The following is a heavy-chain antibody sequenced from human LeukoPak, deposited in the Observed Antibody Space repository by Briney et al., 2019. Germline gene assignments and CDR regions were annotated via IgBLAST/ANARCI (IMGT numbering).Heavy chain of an antibody. D-gene: IGHD5-12*01. J-gene: IGHJ3*02. CDR2: ISSSSSYI. CDR3: ASSVATLEDAFDI. Sequence: GGSLRLSCAASGFTFSSYSMNWVRQAPGKGLEWVSSISSSSSYIYYADSVKGRFTISRDNAKNSLYLQMNSLRAEDTAVYYCASSVATLEDAFDIWGQGTMVTVSS. CDR1: GFTFSSYS. V-gene: IGHV3-21*01.